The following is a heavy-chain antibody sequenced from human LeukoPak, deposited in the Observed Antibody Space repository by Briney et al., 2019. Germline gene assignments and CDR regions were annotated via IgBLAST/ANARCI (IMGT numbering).Heavy chain of an antibody. CDR2: ISAYNGNT. D-gene: IGHD3-10*01. CDR1: GYTFTSYG. J-gene: IGHJ4*02. Sequence: ASLKVSCKASGYTFTSYGISWVRQAPGQGLEWMGCISAYNGNTNFAQKLQGRFTMTTDTSTSTAYVELRSLRSDDTAVYYCARVETYYYGSGSYPWWGQGTLVTVSS. V-gene: IGHV1-18*01. CDR3: ARVETYYYGSGSYPW.